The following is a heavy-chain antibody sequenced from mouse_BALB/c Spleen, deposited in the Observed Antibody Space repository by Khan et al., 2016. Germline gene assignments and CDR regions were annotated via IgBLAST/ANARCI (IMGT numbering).Heavy chain of an antibody. D-gene: IGHD1-1*02. Sequence: QIQLVQSGPELKKPGETVKISCKASGYTFTDYGMNWVKQAPGKGLKWMGRINTYTGESTYADDFKGRFAFALETSASTAYLQIINLKSEDTGTDFCGKGFGRYGFFYFWGQGNTLTVSS. V-gene: IGHV9-3-1*01. J-gene: IGHJ2*01. CDR3: GKGFGRYGFFYF. CDR1: GYTFTDYG. CDR2: INTYTGES.